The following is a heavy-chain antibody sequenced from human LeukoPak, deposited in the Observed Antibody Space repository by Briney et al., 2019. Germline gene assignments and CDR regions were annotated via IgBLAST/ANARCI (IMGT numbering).Heavy chain of an antibody. CDR2: ISSSSSDI. Sequence: RGSLRLSCAASGFPFSSFSMTWVRQAPGKGLEWVSYISSSSSDIYYADSVRGRFTVSRDNAKNSLYLQMNSLRDEDTAVYYCARDLYSREDYWGQGTLVTVSS. CDR3: ARDLYSREDY. V-gene: IGHV3-48*02. CDR1: GFPFSSFS. J-gene: IGHJ4*02. D-gene: IGHD2-15*01.